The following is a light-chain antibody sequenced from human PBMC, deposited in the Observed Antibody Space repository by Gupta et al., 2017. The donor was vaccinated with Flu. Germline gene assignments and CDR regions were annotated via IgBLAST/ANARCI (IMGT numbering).Light chain of an antibody. CDR1: SSNIGTNT. J-gene: IGLJ1*01. CDR3: AAWDDSRNGYV. Sequence: QSVLTQPPSASGTPGQRVTISCSGSSSNIGTNTVDWYQQVPGTAPKLLIYRNNQRPSGVPDRFSGSKSGASASLAISGPEAEDEADYYCAAWDDSRNGYVFGTGTKVTVL. CDR2: RNN. V-gene: IGLV1-44*01.